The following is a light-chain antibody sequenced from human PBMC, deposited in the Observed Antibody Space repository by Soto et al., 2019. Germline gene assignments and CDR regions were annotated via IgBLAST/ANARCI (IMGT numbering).Light chain of an antibody. CDR3: QQYNIYPWT. V-gene: IGKV1-5*01. CDR1: QSISSW. J-gene: IGKJ1*01. Sequence: DIQMTQSPSTLSASVGDRVTITCRSSQSISSWLAWYQQKPGKAPNLLIYDASSLESGVPSRFSGSGSGTEVTLTIRSLQPDDVATYYCQQYNIYPWTFGQGTKVEIK. CDR2: DAS.